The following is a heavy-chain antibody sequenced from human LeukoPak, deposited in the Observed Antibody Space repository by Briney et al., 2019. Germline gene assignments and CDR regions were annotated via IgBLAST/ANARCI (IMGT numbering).Heavy chain of an antibody. V-gene: IGHV4-61*02. CDR2: IYTSGST. D-gene: IGHD3-10*01. CDR1: GGSISSGSYY. Sequence: PSQTLSLTCTVSGGSISSGSYYWSWIRQPAGKGLEWIGRIYTSGSTNYNPSLKSRVTISVDTSKNQFSLKLSSVTAADTAVYYCARHASILIWFGEPYYFDYWGQGTLVTVSS. J-gene: IGHJ4*02. CDR3: ARHASILIWFGEPYYFDY.